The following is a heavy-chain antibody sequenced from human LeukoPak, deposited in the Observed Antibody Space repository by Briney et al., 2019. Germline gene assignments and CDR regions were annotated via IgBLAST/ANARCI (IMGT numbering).Heavy chain of an antibody. CDR1: GFTFSSYE. CDR2: ISSSGSTI. V-gene: IGHV3-48*03. CDR3: AREGTMEKWFDP. Sequence: GGSLRLSCAASGFTFSSYEMNWVRQAPGKWLEWVSYISSSGSTIYYADSVKGRFTISRDNAKNSLYLQMNSLRAEDTAVYYCAREGTMEKWFDPWGQGTLVTVSS. D-gene: IGHD4/OR15-4a*01. J-gene: IGHJ5*02.